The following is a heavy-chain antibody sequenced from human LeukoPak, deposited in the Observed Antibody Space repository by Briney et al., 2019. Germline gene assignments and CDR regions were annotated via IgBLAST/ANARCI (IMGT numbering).Heavy chain of an antibody. CDR2: IYTSGST. CDR3: ARERPTVTTEVDS. D-gene: IGHD4-17*01. CDR1: GVSISFYY. V-gene: IGHV4-4*07. J-gene: IGHJ4*02. Sequence: PSETLSLTCTVSGVSISFYYLTWIRQPAGKGLDCIGRIYTSGSTNYNPSLKSRLAISLDTYRNHFSLKLSSVTAADTAVYYCARERPTVTTEVDSWGQGILVTVSS.